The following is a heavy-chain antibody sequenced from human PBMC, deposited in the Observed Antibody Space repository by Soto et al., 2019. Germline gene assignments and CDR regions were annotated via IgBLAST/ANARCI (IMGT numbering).Heavy chain of an antibody. J-gene: IGHJ6*02. CDR2: ISGNNGNT. V-gene: IGHV1-18*04. Sequence: ASVEVSCKASGYTLTTYSISWVRQAPGQGLEWMGWISGNNGNTNYAQKVQGRVTMTTDTSASTAYMEVRSLRSDDTAVYFCARQKGINNYYGMDVWGQGPTMTVYS. CDR1: GYTLTTYS. D-gene: IGHD3-10*01. CDR3: ARQKGINNYYGMDV.